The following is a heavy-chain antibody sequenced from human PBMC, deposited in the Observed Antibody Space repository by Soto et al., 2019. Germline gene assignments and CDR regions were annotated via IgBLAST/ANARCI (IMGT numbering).Heavy chain of an antibody. CDR2: ISAYNGNT. Sequence: GASVKVSCKASGYTFTSYGISWVRQAPGQGLEWMGWISAYNGNTNYAQKLQGRVTMTTDTSTSTAYMELRSLRSDDTAVYYCARDFLDIGYDYVPEYNWNDLHYYYYMDVWGKGTTVTVSS. CDR3: ARDFLDIGYDYVPEYNWNDLHYYYYMDV. V-gene: IGHV1-18*01. D-gene: IGHD1-20*01. J-gene: IGHJ6*03. CDR1: GYTFTSYG.